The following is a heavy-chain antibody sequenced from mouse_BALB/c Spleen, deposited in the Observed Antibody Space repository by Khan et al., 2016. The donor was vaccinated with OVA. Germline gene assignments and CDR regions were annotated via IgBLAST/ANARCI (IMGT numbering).Heavy chain of an antibody. V-gene: IGHV14-3*02. CDR2: IAPANGNT. Sequence: EVQLQQSGAALVQPGASVDLSCTASGFNIKDTYIPWVTQRPEQGLAWIGRIAPANGNTKYDPKFLGKATITADTSSNTSYLRLSSLTSEETAVYFCAVRAYDPREFDGWGAGTTGTVAS. CDR1: GFNIKDTY. D-gene: IGHD2-3*01. CDR3: AVRAYDPREFDG. J-gene: IGHJ1*01.